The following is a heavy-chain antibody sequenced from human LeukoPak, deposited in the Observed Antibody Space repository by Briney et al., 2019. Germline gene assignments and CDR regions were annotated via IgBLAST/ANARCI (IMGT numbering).Heavy chain of an antibody. V-gene: IGHV4-34*01. CDR1: GGSFSGYY. Sequence: PSETLSLTCAVYGGSFSGYYWSWIRQPPGKGLEWIGSVDYSGSTYYSPSLKSRVTVSVDTSKNQFSLKLSSVTAADTAVYYCARHRGGWDAFDIWGQGTVVPVSS. J-gene: IGHJ3*02. CDR2: VDYSGST. CDR3: ARHRGGWDAFDI.